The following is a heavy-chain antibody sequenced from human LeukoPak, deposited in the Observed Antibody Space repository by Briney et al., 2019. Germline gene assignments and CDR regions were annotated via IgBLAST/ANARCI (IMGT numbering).Heavy chain of an antibody. CDR3: ARDSQVVDAFDF. CDR1: GGSISSYR. V-gene: IGHV4-59*01. J-gene: IGHJ3*01. CDR2: IYYSGST. D-gene: IGHD2-21*01. Sequence: SETLSLTCTVSGGSISSYRWSWIRQPPGKGLEWIGYIYYSGSTNYNPSLKSRVTISVDTSKNQFSLKLSSVTAADTAVYYCARDSQVVDAFDFWGQGTMVTVSS.